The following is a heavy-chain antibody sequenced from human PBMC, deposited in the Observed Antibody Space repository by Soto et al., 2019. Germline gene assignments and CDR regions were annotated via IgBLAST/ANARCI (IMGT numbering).Heavy chain of an antibody. V-gene: IGHV3-30*04. CDR2: ISYDGRNK. Sequence: GGSLRLSCAVSGFTLSDYTIHWVRQAPGKGLEWVAVISYDGRNKYYADSVKGRFTISRDNSKNTLYLQMNGLSVEDTAIYYCGSSDSQGAIDYWGQGTLVTVSS. CDR3: GSSDSQGAIDY. D-gene: IGHD5-18*01. CDR1: GFTLSDYT. J-gene: IGHJ4*02.